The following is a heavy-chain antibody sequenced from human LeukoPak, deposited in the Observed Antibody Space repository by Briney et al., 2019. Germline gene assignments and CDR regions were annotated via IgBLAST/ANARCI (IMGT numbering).Heavy chain of an antibody. J-gene: IGHJ3*02. Sequence: SETLSLTCSVSGYSISSGFYWGWIRQPPGKGLEWIGSIFHSGSTYYNPSLKSRVTISVDTSKNQFSLKLSSVTAADTAVYYCARANYYDSSGYSRGAFDIWGQGTMVTVSS. V-gene: IGHV4-38-2*02. D-gene: IGHD3-22*01. CDR1: GYSISSGFY. CDR3: ARANYYDSSGYSRGAFDI. CDR2: IFHSGST.